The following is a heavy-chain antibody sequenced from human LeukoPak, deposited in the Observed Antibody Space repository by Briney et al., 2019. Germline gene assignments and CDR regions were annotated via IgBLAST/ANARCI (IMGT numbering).Heavy chain of an antibody. CDR3: ARDRGVDYCSGGSCSHYYYYMDV. J-gene: IGHJ6*03. D-gene: IGHD2-15*01. V-gene: IGHV1-2*02. CDR2: INPNSGGT. CDR1: GYTFTGYY. Sequence: ASVKVSCKSSGYTFTGYYIHWVRQAPGQGLEWIGWINPNSGGTNYAQKFQGRVTMTRDTSISTAYMELSRLRSDDTAVYYCARDRGVDYCSGGSCSHYYYYMDVWGKGTTVTISS.